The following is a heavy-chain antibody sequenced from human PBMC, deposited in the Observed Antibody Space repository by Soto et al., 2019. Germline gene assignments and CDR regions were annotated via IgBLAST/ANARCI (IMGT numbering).Heavy chain of an antibody. CDR1: GFSLSARGVG. J-gene: IGHJ4*02. CDR3: AHSPWGAAPDY. CDR2: IYWNDDK. Sequence: QITLKESGPTLVKPTQTLTLNCTFSGFSLSARGVGVGWIRQPPGKALEWLALIYWNDDKRYSPYLQSRLTITKDASKNQVVFSMTNVDPADTATYYCAHSPWGAAPDYWGQGTLVTVSS. D-gene: IGHD3-16*01. V-gene: IGHV2-5*01.